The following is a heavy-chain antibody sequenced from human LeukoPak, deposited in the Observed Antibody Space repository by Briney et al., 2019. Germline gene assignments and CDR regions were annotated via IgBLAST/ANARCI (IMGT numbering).Heavy chain of an antibody. V-gene: IGHV4-61*02. CDR3: ARGGYYYDSRGGTFDI. Sequence: SQTLSLTCTVSGGSISSGSYYWSWIRQPAGKGLEWIGRIYTSGNTNYNPSLKSRVTISVDTSKNQFSLKLSSVTAADTAVYYCARGGYYYDSRGGTFDIWGQGTMVTVSS. CDR1: GGSISSGSYY. D-gene: IGHD3-22*01. CDR2: IYTSGNT. J-gene: IGHJ3*02.